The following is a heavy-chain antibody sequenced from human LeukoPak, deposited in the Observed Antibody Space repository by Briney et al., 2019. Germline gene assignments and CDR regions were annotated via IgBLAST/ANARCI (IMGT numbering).Heavy chain of an antibody. CDR1: GFTFSSCS. V-gene: IGHV3-21*01. Sequence: GGSLRLSCAVSGFTFSSCSMKWVRQAPGKGLEWVSAISSDRSYIYYADLVRGRFTIYREKAKNSLYLQINSLRAEDTAVYYCARIRDFGASYHYFYMDVWGKGTTVTVSS. D-gene: IGHD4-17*01. J-gene: IGHJ6*03. CDR2: ISSDRSYI. CDR3: ARIRDFGASYHYFYMDV.